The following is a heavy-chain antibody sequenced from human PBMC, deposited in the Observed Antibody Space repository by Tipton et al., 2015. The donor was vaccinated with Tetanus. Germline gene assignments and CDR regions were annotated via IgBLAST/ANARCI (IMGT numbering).Heavy chain of an antibody. V-gene: IGHV4-39*07. CDR2: AYYSGST. D-gene: IGHD2-8*02. CDR1: GGSISSSSYY. CDR3: AGVTAQRTELYFEH. J-gene: IGHJ1*01. Sequence: PGLVKPSETLPLTCTVSGGSISSSSYYWGWIRQPPGKGLEWIGSAYYSGSTYYNPSLKSRVTISMDRSENQISLKMTSVTAADTAVYYCAGVTAQRTELYFEHWGQGTQVTVSS.